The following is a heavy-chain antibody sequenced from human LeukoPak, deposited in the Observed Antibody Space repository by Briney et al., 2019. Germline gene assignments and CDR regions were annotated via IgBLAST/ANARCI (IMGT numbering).Heavy chain of an antibody. CDR1: GFTVSSNY. Sequence: PGGSLRLSCAASGFTVSSNYMSWVRQAPGKRLECISVIYSGASGTYYADSVKGRFTISRDSSKDTLYLQMNSLRADDTAVYYCTRAPPECRSDNCPYGADYWGQGTLVTVSS. V-gene: IGHV3-66*01. J-gene: IGHJ4*02. D-gene: IGHD1-1*01. CDR2: IYSGASGT. CDR3: TRAPPECRSDNCPYGADY.